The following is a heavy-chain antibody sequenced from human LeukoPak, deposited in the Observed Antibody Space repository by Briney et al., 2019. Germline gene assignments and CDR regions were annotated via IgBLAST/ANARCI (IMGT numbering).Heavy chain of an antibody. CDR3: ARDLYDSGAYSSPIDY. D-gene: IGHD3-22*01. CDR1: GFTLSSHS. Sequence: GGSLRLSCAAYGFTLSSHSMNWVRQAPGKGLEWVSSISSSSSYIHSADSVKGRFTISGDNAKNSLYLQMNSLRAEDTAVYYCARDLYDSGAYSSPIDYWGQGTLVTVSS. J-gene: IGHJ4*02. CDR2: ISSSSSYI. V-gene: IGHV3-21*01.